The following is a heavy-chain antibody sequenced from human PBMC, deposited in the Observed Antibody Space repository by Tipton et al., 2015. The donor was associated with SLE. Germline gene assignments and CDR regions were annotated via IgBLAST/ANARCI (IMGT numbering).Heavy chain of an antibody. Sequence: TLSLTCTVSGGSISSGSYYWSWIRQPAGKGLEWIGYSYYSGSTNYNPSLKSRVTISVDTSKNQFSLKLSSVTAADTAVYYCARDGDKAMVGGVFDIWGQGTMVTVSS. CDR3: ARDGDKAMVGGVFDI. CDR2: SYYSGST. CDR1: GGSISSGSYY. J-gene: IGHJ3*02. D-gene: IGHD5-18*01. V-gene: IGHV4-61*01.